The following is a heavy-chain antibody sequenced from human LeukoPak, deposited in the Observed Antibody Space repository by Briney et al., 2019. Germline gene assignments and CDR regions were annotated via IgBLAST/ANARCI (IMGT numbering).Heavy chain of an antibody. V-gene: IGHV4-34*01. D-gene: IGHD2/OR15-2a*01. CDR1: GGSFSGYY. CDR2: INHSGST. CDR3: AQTTYFLSLYYFDY. J-gene: IGHJ4*02. Sequence: SETLSLTCAVYGGSFSGYYWSWIRQPPGKGLEWIGEINHSGSTNYNPSLKSRVTISVDTSKNQFSLKLSSVTAADTAVYYCAQTTYFLSLYYFDYWGQGTLVTVSS.